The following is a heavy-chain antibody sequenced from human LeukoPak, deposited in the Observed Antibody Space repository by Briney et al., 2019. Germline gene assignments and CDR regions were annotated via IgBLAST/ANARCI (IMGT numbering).Heavy chain of an antibody. J-gene: IGHJ4*02. CDR1: GYTFTSYA. CDR2: IIPIFGTA. D-gene: IGHD5-24*01. Sequence: ASVKVSCKASGYTFTSYAISWVRQAPGQGLEWMGGIIPIFGTANYAQKFQGRVTITADESTSTAYMELSSLRSEDTAVYYCARSADVEMTKFYYFDYWGQGTLVTVSS. CDR3: ARSADVEMTKFYYFDY. V-gene: IGHV1-69*13.